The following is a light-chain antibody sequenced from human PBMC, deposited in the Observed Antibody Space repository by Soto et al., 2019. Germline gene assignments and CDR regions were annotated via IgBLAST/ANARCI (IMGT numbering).Light chain of an antibody. Sequence: EIVLTQSPATLSLSPGERATLSCRASQSVSSYLAWYPQKPGQATRILIYDASNRATGIPARGSGSGSGTAVTLTISSLEPEDFAVDDCQQRSNWPWTFGQGTKVDIK. J-gene: IGKJ1*01. CDR1: QSVSSY. CDR3: QQRSNWPWT. CDR2: DAS. V-gene: IGKV3-11*01.